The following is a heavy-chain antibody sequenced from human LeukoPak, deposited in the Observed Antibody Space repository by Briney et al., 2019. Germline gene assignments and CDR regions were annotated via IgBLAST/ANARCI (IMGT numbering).Heavy chain of an antibody. D-gene: IGHD3-10*01. CDR2: INTGKGIT. CDR1: GYSFTNYA. CDR3: ARVFHPLDHSSYYRSDINDAFDV. J-gene: IGHJ3*01. Sequence: ASVKVSCKASGYSFTNYAMHWVRQAPGQSLEWMGWINTGKGITKYLQKFQDRVTITMDAPASTAYMELSSLESEDTAIYYCARVFHPLDHSSYYRSDINDAFDVWGQGTVVTVS. V-gene: IGHV1-3*04.